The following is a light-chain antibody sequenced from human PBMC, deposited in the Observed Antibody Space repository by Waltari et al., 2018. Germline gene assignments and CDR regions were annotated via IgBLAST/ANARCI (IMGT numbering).Light chain of an antibody. CDR1: QTISTY. J-gene: IGKJ4*01. CDR3: QQSYISPRT. CDR2: AAS. V-gene: IGKV1-39*01. Sequence: DIQMTQSPSSLSASEGDRVTITCRASQTISTYLNWYKQKPGKAPKLLIYAASSLQVGVPSRFSGSGSGTDFKLTISSLQPEDFATYYCQQSYISPRTFGGGTKVEI.